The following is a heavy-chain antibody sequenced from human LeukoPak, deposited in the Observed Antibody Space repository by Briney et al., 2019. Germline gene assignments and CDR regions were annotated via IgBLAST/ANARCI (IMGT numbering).Heavy chain of an antibody. V-gene: IGHV3-23*01. CDR3: AKNNGDSSGYYYPTFDY. Sequence: PGGSLRLSCAASGFTFSSYSMNWVRQAPGKGLEWVSAISGSGGSTYYADSVKGRFTISRDNSKNTLYLQMNSLRAEDTAVYYCAKNNGDSSGYYYPTFDYWGQGTLVTVSS. CDR2: ISGSGGST. CDR1: GFTFSSYS. J-gene: IGHJ4*02. D-gene: IGHD3-22*01.